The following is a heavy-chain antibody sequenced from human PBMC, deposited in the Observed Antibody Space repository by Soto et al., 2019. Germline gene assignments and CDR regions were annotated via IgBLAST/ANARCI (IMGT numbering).Heavy chain of an antibody. CDR2: ISSSGSTI. D-gene: IGHD3-3*01. J-gene: IGHJ4*02. V-gene: IGHV3-48*03. Sequence: WGSLRLSCAASGFTFSSYEMNWVRPAPGKGLEWVSYISSSGSTIYYADSVKGRFTISRDNAKNSLYLQMNSLRAEDTAVYYCARVSYDFWSGKYFDYWGQGTLVTVSS. CDR1: GFTFSSYE. CDR3: ARVSYDFWSGKYFDY.